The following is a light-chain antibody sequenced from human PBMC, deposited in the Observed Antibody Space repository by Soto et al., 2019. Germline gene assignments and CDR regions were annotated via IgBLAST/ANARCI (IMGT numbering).Light chain of an antibody. CDR1: QDIRSD. J-gene: IGKJ4*01. V-gene: IGKV1-6*01. CDR2: ATS. Sequence: IQMTQSPSSLSASVGDRVTITCRASQDIRSDLGWYQQRPGQAPKLLIYATSSLQSGVPSRFSGSGSGTDFTLTISSLQPEDFATYYCLQDYRYPLTFGGGTKVDIK. CDR3: LQDYRYPLT.